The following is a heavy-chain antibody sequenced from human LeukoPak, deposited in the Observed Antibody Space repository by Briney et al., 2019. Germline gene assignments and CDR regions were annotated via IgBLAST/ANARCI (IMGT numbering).Heavy chain of an antibody. D-gene: IGHD5-18*01. V-gene: IGHV3-11*06. CDR1: GFTFSDYY. CDR3: ARGSRRGYSYGYEVLDY. Sequence: KTGGSLRLSCAASGFTFSDYYMSWSRQAPGKGLEWVSYISSSSSYTNYADSVKGRFTISRDNAKNSLYLQMNSLRAEDTAVYYCARGSRRGYSYGYEVLDYWGQGTLVTVSS. CDR2: ISSSSSYT. J-gene: IGHJ4*02.